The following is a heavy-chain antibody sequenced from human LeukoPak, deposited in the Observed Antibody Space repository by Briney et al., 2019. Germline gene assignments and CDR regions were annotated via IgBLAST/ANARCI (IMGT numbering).Heavy chain of an antibody. D-gene: IGHD5-12*01. Sequence: PGGSLRLSCAASGFTFSSYAMSWVRQAPGKGLEWVSAISGSGGSTYYADSVKGRFTISRDNSKNTLYLQMNSLRAEDTAVYYFAPHKGATGGFDYWGQGTLVTVSS. CDR3: APHKGATGGFDY. J-gene: IGHJ4*02. CDR2: ISGSGGST. CDR1: GFTFSSYA. V-gene: IGHV3-23*01.